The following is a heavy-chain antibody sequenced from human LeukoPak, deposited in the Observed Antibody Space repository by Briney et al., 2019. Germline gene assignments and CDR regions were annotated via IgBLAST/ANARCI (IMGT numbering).Heavy chain of an antibody. CDR2: INPNSGGT. CDR1: GYTFTGYY. CDR3: ARKHSSGWDYFDY. V-gene: IGHV1-2*02. Sequence: GASVKVSCKASGYTFTGYYMHWVRQAPRQGLEWMGSINPNSGGTNYAQKFQGRVTMTRDTSISTAYMELSRLRSDDTAVYYCARKHSSGWDYFDYWGQGTLVTVSS. J-gene: IGHJ4*02. D-gene: IGHD6-19*01.